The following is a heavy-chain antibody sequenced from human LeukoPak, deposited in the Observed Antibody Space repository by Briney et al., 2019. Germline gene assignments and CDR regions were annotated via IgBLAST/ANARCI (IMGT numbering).Heavy chain of an antibody. Sequence: SETLSLTCTVSGGSISSHYWSWIRQPPGKGLEWIGYIYYSGSTNYNPSLKSRVTISVDTSKNQFSLKLSSVTAADTAVYYCARAVAGYYANDYWGQGTLVTVSS. CDR3: ARAVAGYYANDY. J-gene: IGHJ4*02. CDR1: GGSISSHY. CDR2: IYYSGST. V-gene: IGHV4-59*11. D-gene: IGHD3-9*01.